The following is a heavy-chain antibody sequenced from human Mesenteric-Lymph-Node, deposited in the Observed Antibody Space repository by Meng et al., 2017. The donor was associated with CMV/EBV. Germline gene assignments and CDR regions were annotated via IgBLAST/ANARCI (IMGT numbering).Heavy chain of an antibody. J-gene: IGHJ4*02. Sequence: VHLVESVGGVVHTGGSLRMCCAASGFNVRDKYMSWVRQAPGKGLEWVCIIYRGDNTYYIDSVKDRFTVSRDNSKNTMYLQMNSLRVEDTAVYYCTGDSVSNPNLDYWGQGTLVTVSS. CDR3: TGDSVSNPNLDY. CDR2: IYRGDNT. CDR1: GFNVRDKY. V-gene: IGHV3-66*01. D-gene: IGHD3-10*01.